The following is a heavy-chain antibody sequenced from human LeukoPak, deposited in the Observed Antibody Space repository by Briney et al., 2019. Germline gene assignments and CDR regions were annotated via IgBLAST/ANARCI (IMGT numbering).Heavy chain of an antibody. CDR1: GFTFSSYA. CDR2: ISYDGSNK. J-gene: IGHJ6*03. D-gene: IGHD6-13*01. CDR3: ARGLGQQLARARNYYYYYMDV. V-gene: IGHV3-30-3*01. Sequence: PGGSLRLSCAASGFTFSSYAMHWVRQAPGKGLEWVAVISYDGSNKYYADSVKGRFTISRDNSKNTLYLQMNSLRAEDTAVYYCARGLGQQLARARNYYYYYMDVWGKGTTVTVSS.